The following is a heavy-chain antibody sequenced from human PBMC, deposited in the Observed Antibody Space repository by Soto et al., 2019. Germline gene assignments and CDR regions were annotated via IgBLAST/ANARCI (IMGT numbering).Heavy chain of an antibody. CDR3: ARGYCRNFDY. V-gene: IGHV4-34*01. D-gene: IGHD2-15*01. J-gene: IGHJ4*02. CDR1: GGSFSGYY. CDR2: INHSGST. Sequence: QVQLQQWGAGLLKPSETLSLTCAVYGGSFSGYYWNWIRQPPGKGLEWIGEINHSGSTNYNPSLKSRVTISVDTSKNTFSLMLSSVTAADTAVYCCARGYCRNFDYWGQGTLVTVSS.